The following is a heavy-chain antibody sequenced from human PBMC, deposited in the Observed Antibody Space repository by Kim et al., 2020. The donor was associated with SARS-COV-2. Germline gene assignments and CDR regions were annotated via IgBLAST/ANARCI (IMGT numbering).Heavy chain of an antibody. CDR3: ARKSGSYGGYYYGMDV. V-gene: IGHV1-18*04. D-gene: IGHD1-26*01. CDR2: ISAYNGNT. J-gene: IGHJ6*02. CDR1: GYTFTSYG. Sequence: ASVKVSRKASGYTFTSYGISWVRQAPGQGLEWMGWISAYNGNTNYAQKLQGRVTMTTDTSTSTAYMELRSLRSDDTAVYYCARKSGSYGGYYYGMDVWGQGTTVTVSS.